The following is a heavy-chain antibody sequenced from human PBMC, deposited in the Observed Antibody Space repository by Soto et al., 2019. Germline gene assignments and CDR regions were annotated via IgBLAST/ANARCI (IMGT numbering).Heavy chain of an antibody. Sequence: QVQLVQSGAEVKKPGSSVKVSCKASGGTFSSYAISWVRQAPGQGLEWMGGLIPIFGTANYAQKFQGRVTITADESTRTAYMELSSLRSEDTAVYYCAREGRRGYSHNRVSWFDPWGQGTLVTVSS. CDR2: LIPIFGTA. D-gene: IGHD5-18*01. CDR3: AREGRRGYSHNRVSWFDP. V-gene: IGHV1-69*01. J-gene: IGHJ5*02. CDR1: GGTFSSYA.